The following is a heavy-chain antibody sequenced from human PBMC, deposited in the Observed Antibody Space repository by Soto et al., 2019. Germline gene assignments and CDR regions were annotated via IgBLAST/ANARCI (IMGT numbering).Heavy chain of an antibody. D-gene: IGHD4-17*01. CDR3: ARCYSDYCDDGLSLRY. CDR2: ISAYNGKT. CDR1: GYSFKGYA. J-gene: IGHJ1*01. Sequence: QVQLGQSASEVKRPGASVKVSCKASGYSFKGYAFSWVRQAPGQGLEWMGWISAYNGKTVYSQKFQDRFTMTTDTSTTTVFMELTNLGSVHTGIYYCARCYSDYCDDGLSLRYWGQGTLVTVSS. V-gene: IGHV1-18*01.